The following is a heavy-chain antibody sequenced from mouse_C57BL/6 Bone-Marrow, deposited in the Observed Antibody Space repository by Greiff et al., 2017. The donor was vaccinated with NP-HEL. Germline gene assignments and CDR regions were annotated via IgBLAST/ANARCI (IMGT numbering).Heavy chain of an antibody. J-gene: IGHJ3*01. CDR3: TRRVYDGYYVAY. D-gene: IGHD2-3*01. V-gene: IGHV1-15*01. CDR1: GYTFTDYE. CDR2: IDPETGGT. Sequence: VQLQQSGAELVRPGASVTLSCKASGYTFTDYEMHWVKQTPVHGLEWIGAIDPETGGTAYNQKFKGKAILTADKSSSTAYMELRSLTSGDSAVYYCTRRVYDGYYVAYWGRGTLVTVTA.